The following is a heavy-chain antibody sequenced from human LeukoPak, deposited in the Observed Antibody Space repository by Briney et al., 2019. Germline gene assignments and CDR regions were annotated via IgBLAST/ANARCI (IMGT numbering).Heavy chain of an antibody. V-gene: IGHV3-33*01. CDR3: VRGDGLILFDY. D-gene: IGHD5-24*01. J-gene: IGHJ4*02. CDR2: IWSDGNKK. Sequence: PGGSLRLSCSASGFTFSSYGMHWVRQAPGKGLEWVAMIWSDGNKKNYVDSAKGRFTISRDNSKNTLYLQLNRLRVEDTAVCYCVRGDGLILFDYWGQGTLVIVSS. CDR1: GFTFSSYG.